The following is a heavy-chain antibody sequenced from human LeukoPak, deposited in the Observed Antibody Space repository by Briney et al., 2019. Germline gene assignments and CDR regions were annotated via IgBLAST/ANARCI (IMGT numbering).Heavy chain of an antibody. D-gene: IGHD6-6*01. CDR2: IIPIFGTA. CDR3: ARDTDSSSGYYDYMDV. V-gene: IGHV1-69*05. J-gene: IGHJ6*03. Sequence: SVKVSCKASGGTFSSYAISRVRQAPGQGLEWMGGIIPIFGTANYAQKFQGRVTITTDESTSTAYMELSSLRSEDTAVYYCARDTDSSSGYYDYMDVWGKGTTVTVSS. CDR1: GGTFSSYA.